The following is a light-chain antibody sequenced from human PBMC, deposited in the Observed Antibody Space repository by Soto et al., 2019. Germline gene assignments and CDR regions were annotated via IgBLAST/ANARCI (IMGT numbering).Light chain of an antibody. CDR2: DAS. CDR3: QQYNSYSVT. CDR1: QSISSW. V-gene: IGKV1-5*01. J-gene: IGKJ1*01. Sequence: DIQMTQSPSTLSASVGDRVTITCRASQSISSWLAWYQQKPGKAPKLLIYDASSLESGVPSRFSGSGSGTEFTLTFSSLQPDDFATYYRQQYNSYSVTFGQGTKVEIK.